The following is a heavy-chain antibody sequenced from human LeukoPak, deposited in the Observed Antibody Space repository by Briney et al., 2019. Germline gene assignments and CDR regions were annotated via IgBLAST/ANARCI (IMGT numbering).Heavy chain of an antibody. D-gene: IGHD3-16*01. CDR3: ARAVDVADY. V-gene: IGHV3-7*01. J-gene: IGHJ4*02. CDR1: GFTFGHHF. Sequence: GGSLRLSWFASGFTFGHHFMSWVRQAPGGGLEWVANINPDGSIKFHADSVKGRFTISRDNARNSVYLQMNSLRGEDTAVYYCARAVDVADYWGQGTLVAVSS. CDR2: INPDGSIK.